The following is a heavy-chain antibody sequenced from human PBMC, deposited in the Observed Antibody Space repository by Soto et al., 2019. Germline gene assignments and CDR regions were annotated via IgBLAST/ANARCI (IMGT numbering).Heavy chain of an antibody. Sequence: PGGSLRLSCAASGFTFSIYSMNWVRQAPGKGLEWVSYISSSSSTIYYADSVKGRFTISRDNAKNSLYLQMNSLRAEDTAVYYCARGDYDYIWGSYRLFDYWGQGTLVTVSS. CDR1: GFTFSIYS. D-gene: IGHD3-16*02. CDR2: ISSSSSTI. CDR3: ARGDYDYIWGSYRLFDY. J-gene: IGHJ4*02. V-gene: IGHV3-48*01.